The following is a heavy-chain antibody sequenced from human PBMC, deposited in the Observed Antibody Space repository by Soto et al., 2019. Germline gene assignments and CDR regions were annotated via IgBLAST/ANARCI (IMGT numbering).Heavy chain of an antibody. CDR3: ARSPLDYYYMDV. V-gene: IGHV1-2*04. Sequence: ASVKVSCKVSGYTFTGYYMHWVRQAPGQGLEWMGWINPNSGGTNYAQKFQGWVTMTRDTSISTAYMELSRLRSDDTAVYYCARSPLDYYYMDVWGKGTTVTVSS. CDR1: GYTFTGYY. J-gene: IGHJ6*03. CDR2: INPNSGGT.